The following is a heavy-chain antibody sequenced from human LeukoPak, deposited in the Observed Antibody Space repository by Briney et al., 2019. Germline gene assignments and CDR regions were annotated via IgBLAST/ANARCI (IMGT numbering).Heavy chain of an antibody. CDR3: ARHPPYCGEECYYFDY. D-gene: IGHD2-21*01. CDR1: GCIFTNYW. V-gene: IGHV5-51*01. Sequence: PGESLKISCQASGCIFTNYWIGWVRQVPGKGLELMGLIYPRDSDTKYSPSFQGQVTISADKSITTAYLQLSSLKASDTAIYFCARHPPYCGEECYYFDYWGQGTLVTVSS. J-gene: IGHJ4*02. CDR2: IYPRDSDT.